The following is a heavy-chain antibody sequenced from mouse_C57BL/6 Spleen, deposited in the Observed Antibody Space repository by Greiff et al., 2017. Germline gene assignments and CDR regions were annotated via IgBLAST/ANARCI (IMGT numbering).Heavy chain of an antibody. CDR2: IWSDGST. Sequence: VKLMESGPGLVAPSQSLSITCTVSGFSLTSYGVHWVRQPPGKGLEWLVVIWSDGSTTYNSALKSRLSISKDNSKSQVFLKMNSLQTDDTAMYYCARHRYSNYDAMDYWGQGTSVTVSS. D-gene: IGHD2-5*01. V-gene: IGHV2-6-1*01. J-gene: IGHJ4*01. CDR1: GFSLTSYG. CDR3: ARHRYSNYDAMDY.